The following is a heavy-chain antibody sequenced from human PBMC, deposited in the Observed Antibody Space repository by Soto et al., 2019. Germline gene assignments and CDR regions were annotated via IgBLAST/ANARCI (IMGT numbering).Heavy chain of an antibody. CDR1: GRSFSGYY. J-gene: IGHJ6*04. CDR2: INHSGST. D-gene: IGHD2-15*01. Sequence: SETLSLTCAVYGRSFSGYYWSWIRQPPGKGLEWIGEINHSGSTNYNPSLKSRVTISVDTSKNQFSLKLSSVTAADTAVYYCARGGTDSSYCSGGRCYSWYYYYGMDVWGKGTTVTASS. V-gene: IGHV4-34*01. CDR3: ARGGTDSSYCSGGRCYSWYYYYGMDV.